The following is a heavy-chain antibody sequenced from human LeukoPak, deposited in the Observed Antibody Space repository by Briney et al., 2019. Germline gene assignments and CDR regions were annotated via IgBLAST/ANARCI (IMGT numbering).Heavy chain of an antibody. CDR2: ISSSSSYI. CDR1: GFTFSSYS. V-gene: IGHV3-21*01. Sequence: GGSLRLSCAASGFTFSSYSMNWVRQAPGKGLECVSSISSSSSYIYYADSVKGRFTISRDNAKNSLYLQMNGLRAEDTAVYYCASLVSRDPIYDSSGPGDAFDIWGQGTMVTVSS. D-gene: IGHD3-22*01. CDR3: ASLVSRDPIYDSSGPGDAFDI. J-gene: IGHJ3*02.